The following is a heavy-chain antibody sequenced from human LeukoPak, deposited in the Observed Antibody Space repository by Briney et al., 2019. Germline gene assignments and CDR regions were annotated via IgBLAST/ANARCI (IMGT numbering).Heavy chain of an antibody. V-gene: IGHV3-74*01. CDR1: GLSVSRDW. CDR2: ISKDGTNT. J-gene: IGHJ4*02. Sequence: GGSLRLSCTVSGLSVSRDWIYWVRQGPGKGLVCVSRISKDGTNTDYADSVNGRSTIPTTTAKDTVYQRMTRQRADQTARSDCPSGEVWYYWGQGTLVTVSS. CDR3: PSGEVWYY. D-gene: IGHD3-3*01.